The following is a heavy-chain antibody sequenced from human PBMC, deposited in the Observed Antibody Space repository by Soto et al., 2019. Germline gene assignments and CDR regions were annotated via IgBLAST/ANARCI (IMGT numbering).Heavy chain of an antibody. Sequence: ASVKVSCKASGGTFSSYAISWVRQAPGQGLEWMGGIIPIFGTANYAQKFQGRVTITADESTSTAYMELSSLRSEDTAVYYCATSPLYDSSGYYQNWFDPWGQGTLVTVSS. CDR1: GGTFSSYA. CDR2: IIPIFGTA. CDR3: ATSPLYDSSGYYQNWFDP. D-gene: IGHD3-22*01. V-gene: IGHV1-69*13. J-gene: IGHJ5*02.